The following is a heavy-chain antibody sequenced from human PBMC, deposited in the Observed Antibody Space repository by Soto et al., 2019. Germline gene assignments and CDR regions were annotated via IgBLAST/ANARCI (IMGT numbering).Heavy chain of an antibody. D-gene: IGHD5-12*01. V-gene: IGHV1-69*06. CDR2: IIPIFGTA. Sequence: SVKVSCKASGGTFSSYAISWVRQAPGQGLEWMGGIIPIFGTANYAQKFQGRVTITADKSTSTAYMELSSLRSEDTAVYYCARTKMATIAGAFDYWGQGTLVTVSS. J-gene: IGHJ4*02. CDR3: ARTKMATIAGAFDY. CDR1: GGTFSSYA.